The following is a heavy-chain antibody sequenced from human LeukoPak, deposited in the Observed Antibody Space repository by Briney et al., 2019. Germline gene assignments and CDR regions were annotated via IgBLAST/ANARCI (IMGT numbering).Heavy chain of an antibody. Sequence: PSETLSLTCAVSGYSISSGYYWGWIRQPPGKGLEWIGSIYHSGSTYYNPSLKSRVTISVDTSKNQFSLKLSSVTAADTAVYYCARRCITIFGVVIDAFDIWGQGTMVTVSS. CDR2: IYHSGST. J-gene: IGHJ3*02. D-gene: IGHD3-3*01. CDR1: GYSISSGYY. V-gene: IGHV4-38-2*01. CDR3: ARRCITIFGVVIDAFDI.